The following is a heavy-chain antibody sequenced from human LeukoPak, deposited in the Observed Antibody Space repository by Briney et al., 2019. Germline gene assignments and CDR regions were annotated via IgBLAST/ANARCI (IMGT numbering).Heavy chain of an antibody. Sequence: GGSLRLSCAASGLSFSKYGMHWVRQAPGKGLEWVAVISDVANNEEYADSVKGRFTLSRDNSKNTVYLRMNSLRAEDTAVYYCAKSGRATGYSSFDSWGQGTLVTVSS. J-gene: IGHJ4*02. D-gene: IGHD3-9*01. CDR1: GLSFSKYG. CDR3: AKSGRATGYSSFDS. V-gene: IGHV3-30*18. CDR2: ISDVANNE.